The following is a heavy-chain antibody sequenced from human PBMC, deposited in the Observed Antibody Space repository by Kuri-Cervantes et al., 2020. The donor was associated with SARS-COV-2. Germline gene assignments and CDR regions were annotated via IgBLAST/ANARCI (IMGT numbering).Heavy chain of an antibody. CDR2: IKQDGSEK. D-gene: IGHD7-27*01. J-gene: IGHJ4*02. CDR1: GFTFSSHW. Sequence: GESLKISCAASGFTFSSHWMSWVRQAPGKGLEWVANIKQDGSEKYYVDSVKGRFTISRDNDKNSLYLQMNSLRAEDTAVYYCARGELGIRDYWGQGTLVTVSS. V-gene: IGHV3-7*01. CDR3: ARGELGIRDY.